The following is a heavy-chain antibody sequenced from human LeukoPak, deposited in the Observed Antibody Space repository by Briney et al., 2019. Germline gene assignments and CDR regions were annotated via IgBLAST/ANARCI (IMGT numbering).Heavy chain of an antibody. D-gene: IGHD3-9*01. V-gene: IGHV3-23*01. CDR2: IDNRGSGT. Sequence: GGSLRLSCAASGFTFSTYVMSWVRQPPGKGLEWVSTIDNRGSGTYYADSVKGRFTISRDNSKNTLYLQMNSLRAEDTGLYYCARDIRTKLSRYFDWLLYWGQGTLVTVPS. CDR3: ARDIRTKLSRYFDWLLY. J-gene: IGHJ4*02. CDR1: GFTFSTYV.